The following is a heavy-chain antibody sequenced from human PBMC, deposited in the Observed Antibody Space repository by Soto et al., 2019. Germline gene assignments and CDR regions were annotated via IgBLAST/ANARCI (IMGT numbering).Heavy chain of an antibody. J-gene: IGHJ6*02. CDR1: GFTFSTYA. Sequence: QVQLVESGGGVVQPQPGTSLRLSCAASGFTFSTYAMHWVRQAPGKGLEWVALISFDGGSIYFADSVKGRFTISRDNSINTLYLQMSSLRAEDSAVYYCARDERGGLGWSLYFSYYGMDVWGQGTTVTVSS. D-gene: IGHD3-10*01. CDR3: ARDERGGLGWSLYFSYYGMDV. V-gene: IGHV3-30-3*01. CDR2: ISFDGGSI.